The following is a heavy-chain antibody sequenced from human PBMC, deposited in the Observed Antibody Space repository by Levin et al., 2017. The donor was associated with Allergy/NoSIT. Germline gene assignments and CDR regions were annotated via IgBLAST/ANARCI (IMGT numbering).Heavy chain of an antibody. Sequence: SVKVSCKASGGTFSSYAISWVRQAPGQGLEWMGGIIPIFGTANYAQKFQGRVTITADESTSTAYMELSSLRSEDTAVYYCARTGYYDFWSGYPSPFDYWGQGTLVTVSS. D-gene: IGHD3-3*01. CDR1: GGTFSSYA. J-gene: IGHJ4*02. CDR3: ARTGYYDFWSGYPSPFDY. V-gene: IGHV1-69*13. CDR2: IIPIFGTA.